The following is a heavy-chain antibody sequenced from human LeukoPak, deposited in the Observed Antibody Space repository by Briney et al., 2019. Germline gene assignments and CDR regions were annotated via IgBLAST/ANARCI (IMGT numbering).Heavy chain of an antibody. Sequence: GGSLRLSCAASGFTFSSYWMSWVRQAPGKGLEWVANIKQDGREKYYVDSVKGRFTISRDDAKNSLYLQINSLRAEDTAVYYCARDAWKDRYFDYWGQGTLGTVSS. J-gene: IGHJ4*02. CDR2: IKQDGREK. D-gene: IGHD1-1*01. CDR3: ARDAWKDRYFDY. V-gene: IGHV3-7*01. CDR1: GFTFSSYW.